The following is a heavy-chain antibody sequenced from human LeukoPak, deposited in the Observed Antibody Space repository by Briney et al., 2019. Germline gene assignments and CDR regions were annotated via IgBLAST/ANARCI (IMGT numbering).Heavy chain of an antibody. D-gene: IGHD6-19*01. Sequence: SSVKVSCKASGGTFSSYAISWVRQAPGQGFEWMGRIIPILGIANYAQKFQGRVTITADKSTSTAYMELSSLRSEDTAVYYCASQGSSAGYSSGCLDYWGQGTLVTVSS. CDR3: ASQGSSAGYSSGCLDY. CDR1: GGTFSSYA. CDR2: IIPILGIA. J-gene: IGHJ4*02. V-gene: IGHV1-69*04.